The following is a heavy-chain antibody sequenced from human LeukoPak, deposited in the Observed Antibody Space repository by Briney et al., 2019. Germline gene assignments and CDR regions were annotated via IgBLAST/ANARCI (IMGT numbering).Heavy chain of an antibody. D-gene: IGHD1-1*01. J-gene: IGHJ5*02. Sequence: GGSLRLSCAASGFTVSSYAMHWVRQAPGKGLEYDSAISSNGGSTYYANSVKGRFTISRDNSKNTLYLQMGSLRAEDMAVYYCARDLGIHSGWFDPWGQGTLVTVSS. CDR3: ARDLGIHSGWFDP. V-gene: IGHV3-64*01. CDR2: ISSNGGST. CDR1: GFTVSSYA.